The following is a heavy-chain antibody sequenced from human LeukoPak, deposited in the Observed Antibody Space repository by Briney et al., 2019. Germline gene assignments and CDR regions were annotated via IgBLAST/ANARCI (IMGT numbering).Heavy chain of an antibody. Sequence: PGGSLRLSCAASGFTFTSYWMHWVRQVPGKGLVWVSRINKDGTNTTNADSVQGRFTISRDNAKNMLYLQMNSLRVEDTAVYYCTRDMIRGVVNYWGQGTLVTVSS. D-gene: IGHD3-10*01. V-gene: IGHV3-74*01. J-gene: IGHJ4*02. CDR2: INKDGTNT. CDR1: GFTFTSYW. CDR3: TRDMIRGVVNY.